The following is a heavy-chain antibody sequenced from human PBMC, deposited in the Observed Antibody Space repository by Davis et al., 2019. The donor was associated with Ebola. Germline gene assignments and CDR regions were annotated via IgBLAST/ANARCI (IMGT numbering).Heavy chain of an antibody. D-gene: IGHD5-12*01. V-gene: IGHV1-69*13. Sequence: SVKVSCKASGGTFSSYAIIWVRQAPGQGLEWMGGIIPIFGTANYAQKFQGRFTITADESTSTANMELSSLRSEDTAVYYCARDRGDRGHDYWGQGTLVTVSS. J-gene: IGHJ4*02. CDR3: ARDRGDRGHDY. CDR1: GGTFSSYA. CDR2: IIPIFGTA.